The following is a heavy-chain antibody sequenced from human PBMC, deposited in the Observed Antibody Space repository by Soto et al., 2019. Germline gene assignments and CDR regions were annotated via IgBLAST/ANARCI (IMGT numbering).Heavy chain of an antibody. J-gene: IGHJ6*02. V-gene: IGHV1-24*01. Sequence: ASVKVSCKVSGYTLTELSMHWVRQAPGKGLEWMGGFDPEDGETIYAQKFQGRATMTEDTSTDTAYMELSSLRSEDTAVYYCATIAARDNYYYYGMDVWGQGTTVTVS. CDR2: FDPEDGET. D-gene: IGHD6-6*01. CDR3: ATIAARDNYYYYGMDV. CDR1: GYTLTELS.